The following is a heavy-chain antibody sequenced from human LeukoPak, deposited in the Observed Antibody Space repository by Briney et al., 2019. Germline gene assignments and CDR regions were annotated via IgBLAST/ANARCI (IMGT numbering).Heavy chain of an antibody. D-gene: IGHD1-26*01. CDR2: FDPEDGEI. J-gene: IGHJ6*02. CDR1: GYTFSELA. CDR3: ATKSYLEYFYYGMDV. Sequence: ASVKVSCKVSGYTFSELAMHWVRQGPGTGLEWMGGFDPEDGEIIYAQKFQGRDTMTEDASTDTAYMELSSLRSEDTAVYYCATKSYLEYFYYGMDVWGQGTTVTVSS. V-gene: IGHV1-24*01.